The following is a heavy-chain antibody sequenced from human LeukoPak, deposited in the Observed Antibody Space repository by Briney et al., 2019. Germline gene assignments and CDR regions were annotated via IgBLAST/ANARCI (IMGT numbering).Heavy chain of an antibody. CDR1: GGSISSSSW. D-gene: IGHD1-26*01. Sequence: PSETLSLTCAVSGGSISSSSWWSWVRQPPGKGLEWIGEVHLSGATNYNPSLAGRVTMSIDSSKNQLSLELTSVTAADTAMYYCTRESGAFSPFGFWGQGTLVTVSS. CDR3: TRESGAFSPFGF. V-gene: IGHV4-4*02. J-gene: IGHJ4*02. CDR2: VHLSGAT.